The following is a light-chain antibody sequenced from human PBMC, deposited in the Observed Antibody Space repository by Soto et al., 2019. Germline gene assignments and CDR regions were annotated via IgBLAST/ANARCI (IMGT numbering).Light chain of an antibody. CDR3: YHYNSYSEV. Sequence: DIQMTQSPSTLSGSVGDRVTITCRASQTISSWLAWYQQKPGKAPKLLIYKASTLKSGVPSRFSGSGSGTDFTLTISSLQPDDFATYYYYHYNSYSEVFGQGTKV. J-gene: IGKJ1*01. CDR2: KAS. CDR1: QTISSW. V-gene: IGKV1-5*03.